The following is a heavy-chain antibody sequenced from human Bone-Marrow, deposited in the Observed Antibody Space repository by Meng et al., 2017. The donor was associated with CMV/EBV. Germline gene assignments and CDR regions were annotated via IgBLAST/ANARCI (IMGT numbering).Heavy chain of an antibody. J-gene: IGHJ4*02. CDR2: IKPNSGGT. CDR3: ARGEGELLYYFDY. D-gene: IGHD3-10*01. CDR1: GYTFTGYY. V-gene: IGHV1-2*02. Sequence: ASVKVSCKASGYTFTGYYMHWVRQAPGQGLEWMGWIKPNSGGTNYAQKFQGRVTMTRDTSISTAYMELVRLRSYDTAVYYCARGEGELLYYFDYWGQGTLVTVSS.